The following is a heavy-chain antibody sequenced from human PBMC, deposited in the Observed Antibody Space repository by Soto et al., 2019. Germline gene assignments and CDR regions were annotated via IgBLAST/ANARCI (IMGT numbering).Heavy chain of an antibody. J-gene: IGHJ6*03. CDR3: TRDRTVIGSGSYYADSGYYYYYMDV. V-gene: IGHV3-49*03. CDR1: GFTFGDYA. Sequence: EVQLVESGGGLVQPGRSLRLSCTASGFTFGDYAMSWFRQAPGKGLEWVGFIRSKAYGGTTEYAASVKGRFTISRDDSKSIAYLQMNSLKTEDTAVYYCTRDRTVIGSGSYYADSGYYYYYMDVWGKGTTVTVSS. D-gene: IGHD3-10*01. CDR2: IRSKAYGGTT.